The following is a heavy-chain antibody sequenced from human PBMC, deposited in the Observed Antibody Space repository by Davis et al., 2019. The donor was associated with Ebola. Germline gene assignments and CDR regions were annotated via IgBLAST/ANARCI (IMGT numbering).Heavy chain of an antibody. V-gene: IGHV1-8*01. CDR2: MNPNSGNT. CDR1: GYTFTSYD. D-gene: IGHD3-10*01. J-gene: IGHJ4*02. Sequence: ASVKVSCKASGYTFTSYDINWVRQATGQGLEWMGWMNPNSGNTGYAQKFQGRVTITRDTSASTAYMELSSLRSEDTAVYYCARGVLWFGELLASYYFDYWGQGTLVTVSS. CDR3: ARGVLWFGELLASYYFDY.